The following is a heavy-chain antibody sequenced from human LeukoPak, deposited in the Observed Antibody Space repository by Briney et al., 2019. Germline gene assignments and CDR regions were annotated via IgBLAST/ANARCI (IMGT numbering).Heavy chain of an antibody. CDR1: GFTVSSFY. V-gene: IGHV3-66*01. CDR3: ARGRPQYYFDY. D-gene: IGHD1-14*01. CDR2: IHSGGGT. Sequence: GGSLRLSCAVSGFTVSSFYITWVRQAPGKGLEWVAVIHSGGGTDYADSVKGRLTISRDNSKNTLFLQINALRAEDTAVYFCARGRPQYYFDYWGQGTLVTVSA. J-gene: IGHJ4*02.